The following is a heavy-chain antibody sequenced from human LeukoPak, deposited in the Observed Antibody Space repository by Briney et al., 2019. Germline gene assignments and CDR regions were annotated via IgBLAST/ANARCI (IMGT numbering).Heavy chain of an antibody. D-gene: IGHD3-22*01. CDR3: ARDMGLYFYDSSGPDAFDI. V-gene: IGHV4-59*01. CDR1: GGSISSYY. Sequence: SETLSLTCTVSGGSISSYYWSWIRQPPGKGLEWIGYIYYSGSTNYNPSLKSRVTISVDTSKNQFSLKLSSVTAADTAVYYCARDMGLYFYDSSGPDAFDIWGQGTMVIVSS. J-gene: IGHJ3*02. CDR2: IYYSGST.